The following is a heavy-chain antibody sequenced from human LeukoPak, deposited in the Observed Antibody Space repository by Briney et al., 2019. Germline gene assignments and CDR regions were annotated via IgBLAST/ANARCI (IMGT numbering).Heavy chain of an antibody. D-gene: IGHD4-23*01. V-gene: IGHV4-39*01. CDR1: GGSISSSHYY. CDR2: MYYSGST. J-gene: IGHJ4*02. Sequence: SETLSLTCTVSGGSISSSHYYWGWIRQPPGKGLEWIGIMYYSGSTYYNPSLKSRVTISVGTSKNQFSLKLNSVTAADTAVYYCALNPYGGRTFDYWGQGTLVTVSS. CDR3: ALNPYGGRTFDY.